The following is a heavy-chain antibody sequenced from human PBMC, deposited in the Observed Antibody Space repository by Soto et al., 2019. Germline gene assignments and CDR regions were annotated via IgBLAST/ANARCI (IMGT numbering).Heavy chain of an antibody. Sequence: GGSLRLSCAASGFTFSSYGMHWVRQAPGKGPEWVALISYDGSNKYYADSVKGRFTISRDNSKNTLSRQVSSLRPEDTAVYYCAKDRDSSGWFSGYYYGVDVWGQGTTVTVSS. J-gene: IGHJ6*02. CDR1: GFTFSSYG. CDR3: AKDRDSSGWFSGYYYGVDV. D-gene: IGHD6-19*01. CDR2: ISYDGSNK. V-gene: IGHV3-30*18.